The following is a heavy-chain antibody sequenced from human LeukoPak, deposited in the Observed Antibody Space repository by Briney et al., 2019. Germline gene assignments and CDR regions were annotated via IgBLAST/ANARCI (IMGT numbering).Heavy chain of an antibody. CDR2: LSRDAITT. Sequence: QPEGSLTLYCPPSGLTFSYNCMHSARQAPGKGLVWLSRLSRDAITTHYAHSVKGRFTISRESAKNTLFLQMNDLRAEDTAVYYCLGYYSGSPNWGQGTLVTVSS. D-gene: IGHD3-10*01. J-gene: IGHJ4*02. CDR3: LGYYSGSPN. V-gene: IGHV3-74*01. CDR1: GLTFSYNC.